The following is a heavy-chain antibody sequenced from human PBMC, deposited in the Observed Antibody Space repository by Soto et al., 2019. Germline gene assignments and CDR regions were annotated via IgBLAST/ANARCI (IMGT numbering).Heavy chain of an antibody. D-gene: IGHD1-1*01. Sequence: GGSLRLSCAASVFTFSSYAMSWVRQAPGKGLEWVSAISGSGGSTYYADSVKGQVTISADKSISTAYLQWRSLKASDTAMYYCAGQTTGFDYWGQGTLVTVSS. CDR2: ISGSGGST. CDR1: VFTFSSYA. V-gene: IGHV3-23*01. J-gene: IGHJ4*02. CDR3: AGQTTGFDY.